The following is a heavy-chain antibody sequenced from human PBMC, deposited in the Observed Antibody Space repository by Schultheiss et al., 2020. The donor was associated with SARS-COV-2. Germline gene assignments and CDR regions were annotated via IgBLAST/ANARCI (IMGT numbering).Heavy chain of an antibody. CDR1: GFTFSSYG. V-gene: IGHV3-23*01. J-gene: IGHJ6*03. CDR3: ARGLDFPPYYYYYMDV. D-gene: IGHD6-6*01. CDR2: ISGSGGST. Sequence: GGSLRLSCAASGFTFSSYGMNWVRQAPGKGLEWVSAISGSGGSTYYADSVKGRFTISRDNSKNTLYLQMNSLRAEDTAVYYCARGLDFPPYYYYYMDVWGKGTTVTVSS.